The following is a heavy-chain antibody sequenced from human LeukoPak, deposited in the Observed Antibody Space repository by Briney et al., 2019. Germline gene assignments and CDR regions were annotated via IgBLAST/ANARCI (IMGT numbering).Heavy chain of an antibody. Sequence: GGSLRLSCAVSGFTFNIYDMYWVRQAPGKGLEWVAFIWYDGGNEYYADSVKGRFTISRDNSKNTLYLQMNSLRPEDTAVYYCTKLASVSTDYWGQGTLVTVSS. CDR1: GFTFNIYD. D-gene: IGHD4-11*01. CDR3: TKLASVSTDY. CDR2: IWYDGGNE. J-gene: IGHJ4*02. V-gene: IGHV3-30*02.